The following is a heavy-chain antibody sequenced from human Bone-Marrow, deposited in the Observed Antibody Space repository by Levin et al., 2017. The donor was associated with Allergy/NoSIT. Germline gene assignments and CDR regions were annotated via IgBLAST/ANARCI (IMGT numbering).Heavy chain of an antibody. CDR2: IKGDGSEK. D-gene: IGHD2/OR15-2a*01. Sequence: SCAASGFTFSTFWMTWVRQAPGKGLEWVANIKGDGSEKHYVDSMKGRITISRDNAKNSLYLQMDNLRPEDTAVYYCTSLSTSFGMDVWGQGTTVTVSS. V-gene: IGHV3-7*01. J-gene: IGHJ6*02. CDR1: GFTFSTFW. CDR3: TSLSTSFGMDV.